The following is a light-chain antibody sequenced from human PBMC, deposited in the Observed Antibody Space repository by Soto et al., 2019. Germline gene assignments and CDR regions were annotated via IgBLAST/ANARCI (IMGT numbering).Light chain of an antibody. V-gene: IGKV3D-15*01. J-gene: IGKJ4*01. CDR1: QSVSSN. Sequence: EIVMTQSPATLSVSPGERATLSCRASQSVSSNSAWYQQKPGQAPRLLIYGASIRATGIPARFSGSGSGTEFTLTISSLQSEDFAVYYCQQYNNWPPLTFGGGTKVDIK. CDR3: QQYNNWPPLT. CDR2: GAS.